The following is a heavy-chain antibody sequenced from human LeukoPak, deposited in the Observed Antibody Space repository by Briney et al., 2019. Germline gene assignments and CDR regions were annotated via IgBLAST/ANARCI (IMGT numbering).Heavy chain of an antibody. CDR3: ARYNYDSSGTYYFDY. V-gene: IGHV3-7*01. J-gene: IGHJ4*02. D-gene: IGHD3-22*01. CDR1: GFTFSNYS. CDR2: IKPDGSDK. Sequence: PGGSLRLSCAASGFTFSNYSMNWVRQAPGKGLEWVANIKPDGSDKYYVDSVRGRFTISRDNARNSLYLQMNSLRAEDTAVYYCARYNYDSSGTYYFDYWGQGTLVTVSS.